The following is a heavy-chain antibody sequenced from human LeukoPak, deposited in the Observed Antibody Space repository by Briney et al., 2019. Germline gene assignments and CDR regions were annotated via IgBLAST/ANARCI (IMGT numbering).Heavy chain of an antibody. CDR1: GFTFSSYG. V-gene: IGHV3-23*01. D-gene: IGHD1-26*01. J-gene: IGHJ4*02. CDR3: ARIIGISGTYPTDY. CDR2: ISGSGGST. Sequence: PGGSLRLSCAASGFTFSSYGMSWVRQAPGKGLEWVSAISGSGGSTYYADSVKGRFTISRDNSKNTLYLQMNSLRAEDTAVYYCARIIGISGTYPTDYWGQGTLVTVSS.